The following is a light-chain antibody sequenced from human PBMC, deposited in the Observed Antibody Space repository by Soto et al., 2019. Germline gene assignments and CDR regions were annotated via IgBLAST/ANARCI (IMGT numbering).Light chain of an antibody. Sequence: QSALIQPASVSGSPGQSITISCTGTTSDVGGYNHVSWFQQHPGKVPKLMIYDVNNPPSGVSNRFSGSKSGNTASLTISGLQAEDEADYYCSSYTNTNTLVFGGGTQLTVL. CDR2: DVN. CDR3: SSYTNTNTLV. J-gene: IGLJ2*01. CDR1: TSDVGGYNH. V-gene: IGLV2-14*01.